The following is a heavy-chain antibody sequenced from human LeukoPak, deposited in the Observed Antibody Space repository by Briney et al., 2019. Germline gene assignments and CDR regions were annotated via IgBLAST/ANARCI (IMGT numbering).Heavy chain of an antibody. Sequence: PGGSLRLSCAASGFTFSNHAMHWVRQAPGKGLEWVTLVWYDGNRKYYADSVKGRFTISRDNSKNSVYLHLNSLRPEDTAVYYCVSMIRGVGYWGQGTLVTVSS. CDR1: GFTFSNHA. CDR2: VWYDGNRK. CDR3: VSMIRGVGY. D-gene: IGHD3-10*01. V-gene: IGHV3-30*02. J-gene: IGHJ4*02.